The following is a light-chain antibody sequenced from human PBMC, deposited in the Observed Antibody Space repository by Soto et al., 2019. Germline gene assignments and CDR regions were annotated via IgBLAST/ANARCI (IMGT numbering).Light chain of an antibody. CDR3: QQYGDWPPET. CDR2: GVS. V-gene: IGKV3-15*01. J-gene: IGKJ2*01. Sequence: EVVLTQSPATLSVSPGDRATLSCRASQSVSRNLAWYQQKPGQAPRLLIYGVSTRATGVPARFSGSGSATEFTLSISSLQSEDVAVYYCQQYGDWPPETFGQGTKL. CDR1: QSVSRN.